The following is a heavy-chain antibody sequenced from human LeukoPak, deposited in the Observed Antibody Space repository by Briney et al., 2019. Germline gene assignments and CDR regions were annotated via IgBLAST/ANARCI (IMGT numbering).Heavy chain of an antibody. D-gene: IGHD1-26*01. CDR3: ARGSSGSPRYDAFDI. V-gene: IGHV4-59*01. CDR1: GGSISNYY. Sequence: PSETLSLTCTVSGGSISNYYWSWIRQPPGKGLEWIGYIYYSGSTNYNPSLKSRVTISVDTSENQFSLKLSSVTAADTAVYYCARGSSGSPRYDAFDIWGQGTMVTVSS. CDR2: IYYSGST. J-gene: IGHJ3*02.